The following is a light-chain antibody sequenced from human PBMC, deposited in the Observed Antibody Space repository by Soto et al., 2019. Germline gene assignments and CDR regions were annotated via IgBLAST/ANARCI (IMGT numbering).Light chain of an antibody. V-gene: IGKV1-39*01. J-gene: IGKJ5*01. Sequence: DIQMTQSPSSLSASVGDRVTITCRASQTISSYLNWYPQKPGKAPKLLIYAQSRLQSGVPSRLSDRGSGTDLTLTISRLQPEVYATYYFQPSYNTPISCREGTLLE. CDR1: QTISSY. CDR2: AQS. CDR3: QPSYNTPIS.